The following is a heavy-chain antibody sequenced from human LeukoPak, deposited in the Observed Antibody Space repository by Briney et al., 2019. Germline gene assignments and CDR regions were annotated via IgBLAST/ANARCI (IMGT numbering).Heavy chain of an antibody. J-gene: IGHJ3*02. CDR2: IYTSGST. V-gene: IGHV4-4*07. Sequence: SETLSLTCTVSGGSISSYYWSWIRQPAGKGLEWIGRIYTSGSTNYNPSLKSRVTMSVDTSKNQFSLKLSSVTAADTAVYYCARYGPGSVVTVYDAFDIWGQGTMVTVSS. CDR3: ARYGPGSVVTVYDAFDI. CDR1: GGSISSYY. D-gene: IGHD2-21*02.